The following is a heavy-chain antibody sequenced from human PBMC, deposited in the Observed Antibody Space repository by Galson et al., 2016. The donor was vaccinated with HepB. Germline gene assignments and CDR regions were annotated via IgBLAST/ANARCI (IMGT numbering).Heavy chain of an antibody. Sequence: SLRLSRAASGFTFSSYPMTWVRQAPGKGLEWVASIKEDGSKTSYVDSVKGRFTISRDNVENSLYLQMNSLRAEDTAVYYCARYGDEAGWNFQHWGQGTLVTVSS. CDR2: IKEDGSKT. CDR1: GFTFSSYP. D-gene: IGHD6-19*01. CDR3: ARYGDEAGWNFQH. V-gene: IGHV3-7*03. J-gene: IGHJ1*01.